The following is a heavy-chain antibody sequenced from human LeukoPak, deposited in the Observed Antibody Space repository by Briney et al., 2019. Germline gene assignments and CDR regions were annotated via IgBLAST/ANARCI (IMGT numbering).Heavy chain of an antibody. CDR1: GFTFSSYD. J-gene: IGHJ4*02. V-gene: IGHV3-23*01. D-gene: IGHD6-19*01. Sequence: GGSLRLSCAASGFTFSSYDMNWVRQAPGKGLEWVSGVSGSGDNTYYADSVKGRFTISRDNSKSTLYPQMNSLRVEDTAIYYCSKPMQPYSSAWSAPFDYWGQGTLVTVSS. CDR2: VSGSGDNT. CDR3: SKPMQPYSSAWSAPFDY.